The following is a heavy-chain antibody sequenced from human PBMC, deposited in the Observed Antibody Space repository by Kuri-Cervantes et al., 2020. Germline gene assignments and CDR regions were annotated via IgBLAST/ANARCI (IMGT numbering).Heavy chain of an antibody. J-gene: IGHJ3*02. CDR3: ARTAPVAFDAFEI. Sequence: ASVKVSCKASGYTLTSYYMHWVRQAPGQGLEWMGIINPSGGSTSYAQKFQGRVTMTRDTSISTAYMELNRLTSDDTAVYYCARTAPVAFDAFEIWGQGTVVTVSS. CDR2: INPSGGST. D-gene: IGHD2-21*01. CDR1: GYTLTSYY. V-gene: IGHV1-46*01.